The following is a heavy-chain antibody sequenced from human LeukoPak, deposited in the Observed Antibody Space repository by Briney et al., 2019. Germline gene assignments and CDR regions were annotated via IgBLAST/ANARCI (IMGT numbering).Heavy chain of an antibody. CDR3: AKGSKAVLFTRDHYMDV. CDR1: GFSFSDYS. D-gene: IGHD6-19*01. V-gene: IGHV3-48*01. CDR2: ISSSSRTI. Sequence: GGSLRLSCAASGFSFSDYSMNWVRQAPGKGLEWVSDISSSSRTIYYADSVRGRFTISRDNSKNTLYLHMNSLRAEDTAVYFCAKGSKAVLFTRDHYMDVWGKGTTVTISS. J-gene: IGHJ6*03.